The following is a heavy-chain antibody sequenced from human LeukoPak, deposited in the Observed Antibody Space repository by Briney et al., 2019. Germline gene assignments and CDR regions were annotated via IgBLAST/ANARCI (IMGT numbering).Heavy chain of an antibody. D-gene: IGHD1-26*01. CDR1: GYTFTGYY. CDR3: AREGVVGAPMVDY. CDR2: INPNSGGT. J-gene: IGHJ4*02. Sequence: ASVKVSCKASGYTFTGYYMHWVRQAPGQGLEWMGWINPNSGGTNYAQKFQGRVTMTRDTSISTAYMELSRLRSDNTAVYYCAREGVVGAPMVDYWGQGTLVTVSS. V-gene: IGHV1-2*02.